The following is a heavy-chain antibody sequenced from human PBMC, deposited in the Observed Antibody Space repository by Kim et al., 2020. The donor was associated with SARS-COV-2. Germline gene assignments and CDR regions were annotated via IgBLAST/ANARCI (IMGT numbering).Heavy chain of an antibody. D-gene: IGHD2-2*02. CDR2: MTGSTT. CDR1: GFTVTSYS. CDR3: ARDNPAHLYYYFDY. J-gene: IGHJ4*02. V-gene: IGHV3-23*01. Sequence: GGSLRLSCTVSGFTVTSYSMNWVRQAPGKGLEWVSGMTGSTTYYADSVKGRFTISRDSSKNTLYLQMNSLRAEDTAIYYCARDNPAHLYYYFDYWGQG.